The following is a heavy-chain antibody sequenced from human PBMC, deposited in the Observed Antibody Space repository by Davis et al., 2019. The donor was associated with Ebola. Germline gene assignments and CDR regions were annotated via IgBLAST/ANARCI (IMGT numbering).Heavy chain of an antibody. CDR1: GFTFSSYA. V-gene: IGHV3-23*01. CDR2: ISGSGGST. D-gene: IGHD3-10*01. Sequence: GGSLRLSCAASGFTFSSYAMSWVRQAPGQGLEWVSAISGSGGSTYYADSVKGRFTISRDNAKNSLYLQMNSLRDEDTAVYYCARGWFGELSPREFDYWGQGTLVTVSS. J-gene: IGHJ4*02. CDR3: ARGWFGELSPREFDY.